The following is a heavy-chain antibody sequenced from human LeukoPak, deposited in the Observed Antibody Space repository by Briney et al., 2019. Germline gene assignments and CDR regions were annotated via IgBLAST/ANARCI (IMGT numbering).Heavy chain of an antibody. CDR3: ARHNIRGVTHWSDP. CDR2: ISSSGSTI. CDR1: GFTFSDYY. Sequence: GGSLRLSCAASGFTFSDYYMSWIRQAPGKGLEWVSYISSSGSTIYYADSVKGRFTISRDNAKNSLYLQMNSLRAEDTAVYYCARHNIRGVTHWSDPWGQGTQVTVSS. J-gene: IGHJ5*02. V-gene: IGHV3-11*04. D-gene: IGHD3-10*01.